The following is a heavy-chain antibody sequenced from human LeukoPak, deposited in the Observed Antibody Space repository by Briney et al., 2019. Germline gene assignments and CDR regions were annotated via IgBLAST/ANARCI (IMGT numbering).Heavy chain of an antibody. CDR2: IKSKTDGGTT. Sequence: PGRSLRLSCAASGFTFSSYAMHWVRQSLGKGLEWVGRIKSKTDGGTTDYAAPVKGRFTISRDDSKNTLYLQMNGLKTEDTAVYYCTTDPEYYDSSGYYYGLDDYWGQGTLVTVSS. V-gene: IGHV3-15*01. CDR1: GFTFSSYA. J-gene: IGHJ4*02. D-gene: IGHD3-22*01. CDR3: TTDPEYYDSSGYYYGLDDY.